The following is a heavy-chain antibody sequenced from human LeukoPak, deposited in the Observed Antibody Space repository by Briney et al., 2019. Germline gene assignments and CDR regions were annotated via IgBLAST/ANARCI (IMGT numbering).Heavy chain of an antibody. CDR1: GGSISTSSYY. Sequence: TSETLSLTCTVSGGSISTSSYYWGWVRQPPGKGLEWIGNIFYSGSTYYSPSLKSRVTISLDTSRNQFSLKLNSVTAADTAVYYCARDRGGSYYGELDYWGQGTLVTVSS. J-gene: IGHJ4*02. CDR2: IFYSGST. D-gene: IGHD1-26*01. V-gene: IGHV4-39*07. CDR3: ARDRGGSYYGELDY.